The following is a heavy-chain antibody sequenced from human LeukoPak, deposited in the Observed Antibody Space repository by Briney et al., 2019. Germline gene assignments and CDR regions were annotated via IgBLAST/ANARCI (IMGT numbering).Heavy chain of an antibody. CDR1: GFTFSSYG. J-gene: IGHJ4*02. D-gene: IGHD6-19*01. Sequence: GGSLRLSCAASGFTFSSYGMHWVRQAPGKGLEWVAVISYDGSNKYYADSVKGRFTISRDNSKNTLYLQMNSLRAEDTAVYYCAKEIRWLVLDGAYFDYWGQGTLVTVSS. CDR3: AKEIRWLVLDGAYFDY. CDR2: ISYDGSNK. V-gene: IGHV3-30*18.